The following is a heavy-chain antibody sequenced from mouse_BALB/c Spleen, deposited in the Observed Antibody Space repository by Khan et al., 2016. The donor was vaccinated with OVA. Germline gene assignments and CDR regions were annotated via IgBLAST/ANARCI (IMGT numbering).Heavy chain of an antibody. V-gene: IGHV1-9*01. CDR3: TRLGVYLDY. Sequence: QVQLKESGAELMKPGASVKISCKATGYRFSSFWIEWVKQRPGHGLEWIGEILPGTGSTKYNEKFKGKATFTAETSSNTAYMQLSSLTSEDSAVYYCTRLGVYLDYWGQGTTLTVSS. CDR1: GYRFSSFW. J-gene: IGHJ2*01. CDR2: ILPGTGST.